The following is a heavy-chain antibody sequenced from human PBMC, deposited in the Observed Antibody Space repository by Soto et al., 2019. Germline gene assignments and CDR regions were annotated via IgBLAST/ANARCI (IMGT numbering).Heavy chain of an antibody. J-gene: IGHJ6*02. CDR3: ARTLVSELEPTSPYFYGLDV. D-gene: IGHD1-1*01. CDR1: GFTFRLST. Sequence: GGSLRLSCVASGFTFRLSTVYWVRQASGKGLEWLGRIRSEPEGYATGYAASVTGRFAISRDDSKKTTFLQMNGLKSEDTAVYYCARTLVSELEPTSPYFYGLDVWGQGTTVTVSS. CDR2: IRSEPEGYAT. V-gene: IGHV3-73*01.